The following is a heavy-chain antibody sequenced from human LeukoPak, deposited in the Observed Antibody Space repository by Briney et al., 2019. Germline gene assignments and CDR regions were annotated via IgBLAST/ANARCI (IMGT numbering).Heavy chain of an antibody. V-gene: IGHV3-48*01. D-gene: IGHD1-26*01. J-gene: IGHJ4*02. Sequence: GGSLRLSCTASGFTFSDYSMNWVRQAPGKGLEWVSYISSSRYIIYYADSVKGRFTISSDNAKNSLYLQMHSLRAEDTAVYFCAKGLRGSYDYWGQGTLVTVSS. CDR1: GFTFSDYS. CDR2: ISSSRYII. CDR3: AKGLRGSYDY.